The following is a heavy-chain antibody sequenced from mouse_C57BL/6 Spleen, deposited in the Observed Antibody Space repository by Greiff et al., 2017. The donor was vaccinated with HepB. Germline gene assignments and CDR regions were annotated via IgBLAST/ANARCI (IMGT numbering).Heavy chain of an antibody. J-gene: IGHJ2*01. CDR3: ARSSTTTLDY. V-gene: IGHV1-80*01. CDR1: GYAFSSYW. CDR2: IYPGDGDT. D-gene: IGHD5-1*01. Sequence: VKLQESGAELVKPGASVKISCKASGYAFSSYWMNWVKQRPGKGLEWIGQIYPGDGDTNYNGKFKGKATLTADKSSSTAYMQLSSLTSEDSAVYFCARSSTTTLDYWGQGTTLTVSS.